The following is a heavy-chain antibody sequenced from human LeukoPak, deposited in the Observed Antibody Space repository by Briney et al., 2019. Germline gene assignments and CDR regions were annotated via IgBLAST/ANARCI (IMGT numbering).Heavy chain of an antibody. CDR2: ISSSSSYI. Sequence: GGSLRLSCAASGFTFSSYSMNWVRQAPGKGLEWVSSISSSSSYIYYADSVKGRFTISRDNAKNSLYLQMNSLRAEDTAVYYCGAVPLIGYYNDDYWGQGTLVTVSS. CDR3: GAVPLIGYYNDDY. J-gene: IGHJ4*02. CDR1: GFTFSSYS. V-gene: IGHV3-21*01. D-gene: IGHD3-9*01.